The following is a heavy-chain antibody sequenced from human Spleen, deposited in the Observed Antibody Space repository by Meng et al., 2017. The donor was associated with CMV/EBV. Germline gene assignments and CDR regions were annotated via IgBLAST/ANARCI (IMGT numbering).Heavy chain of an antibody. Sequence: CAASGFTVSSNYMTWVRQAPGKGLEWLSVIYSGGSTYYADSLKGRFTISRDSSKNTLYLQMHSLTAEDTAVYYCARELMTTVNGWFDSWGQGTLVTVSS. CDR2: IYSGGST. J-gene: IGHJ5*01. D-gene: IGHD4-11*01. V-gene: IGHV3-66*02. CDR1: GFTVSSNY. CDR3: ARELMTTVNGWFDS.